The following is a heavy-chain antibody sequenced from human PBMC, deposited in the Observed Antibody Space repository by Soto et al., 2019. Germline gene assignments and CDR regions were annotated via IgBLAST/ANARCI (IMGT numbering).Heavy chain of an antibody. V-gene: IGHV4-61*01. D-gene: IGHD4-17*01. CDR1: GGSVSNKTYY. CDR2: VYYSGTT. CDR3: ARTTAVPNTLRSRYFFDY. Sequence: SETLSLTCSVSGGSVSNKTYYWSWIRQPPGKRLEWIGYVYYSGTTNYNPSLKSRVTISVDPSKNQFSLRLSSVTTADTALYYCARTTAVPNTLRSRYFFDYWGQGTLVTVSS. J-gene: IGHJ4*02.